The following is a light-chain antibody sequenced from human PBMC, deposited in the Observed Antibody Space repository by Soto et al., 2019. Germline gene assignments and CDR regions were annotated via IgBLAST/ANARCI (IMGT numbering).Light chain of an antibody. CDR2: WAS. J-gene: IGKJ1*01. CDR3: HQYNHWLTWK. V-gene: IGKV4-1*01. Sequence: IVMTQSPDSLAVSLGDRSTINCNSSQSVLYSSNNKNYLAWYQQKPGQPPKLLIYWASTRESGAPDRFSGSGSGTDSTLTISSLQAEDVAVYYCHQYNHWLTWKFGQGTKVDIK. CDR1: QSVLYSSNNKNY.